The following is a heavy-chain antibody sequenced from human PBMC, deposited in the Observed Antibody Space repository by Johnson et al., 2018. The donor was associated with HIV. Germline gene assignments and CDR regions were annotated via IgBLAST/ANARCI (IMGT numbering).Heavy chain of an antibody. V-gene: IGHV3-20*04. J-gene: IGHJ3*02. D-gene: IGHD3-10*01. CDR2: INWNGGST. Sequence: VQLVESGGGLVKPGGSLRLSCAASGFTFDDYGMSWVRQVPGKGLAWVSGINWNGGSTGYADSVKGRFTVSRDNSKNTLSLEMNSLNTEDTAVYYCARGPLYYFASGLWAFDIWGQGTMVTVSS. CDR1: GFTFDDYG. CDR3: ARGPLYYFASGLWAFDI.